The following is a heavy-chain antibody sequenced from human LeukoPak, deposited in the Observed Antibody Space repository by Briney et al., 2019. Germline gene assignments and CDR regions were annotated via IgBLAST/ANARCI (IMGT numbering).Heavy chain of an antibody. D-gene: IGHD1-26*01. CDR2: INPNSGGT. V-gene: IGHV1-2*02. Sequence: VASVKVSCKTSGYTFTGSCMHWVRQAPGQGLEWMGWINPNSGGTNYAQGFQGRVTMTRDTSISTVYMQLSRLHFDDTAVYYCARDRSVGATDDAFDVWGPGTMVTVSS. J-gene: IGHJ3*01. CDR3: ARDRSVGATDDAFDV. CDR1: GYTFTGSC.